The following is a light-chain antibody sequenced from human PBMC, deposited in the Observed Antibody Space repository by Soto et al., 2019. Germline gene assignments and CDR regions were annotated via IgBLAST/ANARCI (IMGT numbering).Light chain of an antibody. CDR1: SGHSSYA. CDR2: LNSDGSH. J-gene: IGLJ3*02. Sequence: QPVLTQSPSASASPGASVKLTCTLSSGHSSYAIAWHQQQPEKGPRYLMKLNSDGSHSKGDGIPDRFSGSSSGAERYLTISSLQSEDEADYYCQTWGTGRGVFGGGTKLTVL. V-gene: IGLV4-69*01. CDR3: QTWGTGRGV.